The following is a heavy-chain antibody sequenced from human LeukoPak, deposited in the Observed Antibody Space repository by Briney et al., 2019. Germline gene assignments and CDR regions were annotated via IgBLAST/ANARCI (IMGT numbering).Heavy chain of an antibody. Sequence: NPSETLSLTCTVSGGSIGSGDYYWSWIRQPPGKGLEWTAYIHYSGSTYYNPSLKSRVTISVDTSKNQFSLKLNSVTAADTAVYYCARVVGYDFWSGAGWFDPWGQGTLVTVSS. CDR1: GGSIGSGDYY. V-gene: IGHV4-30-4*08. CDR2: IHYSGST. CDR3: ARVVGYDFWSGAGWFDP. J-gene: IGHJ5*02. D-gene: IGHD3-3*01.